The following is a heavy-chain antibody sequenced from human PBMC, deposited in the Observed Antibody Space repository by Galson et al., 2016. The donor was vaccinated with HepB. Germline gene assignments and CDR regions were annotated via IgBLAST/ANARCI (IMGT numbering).Heavy chain of an antibody. D-gene: IGHD6-13*01. V-gene: IGHV3-48*03. Sequence: SLRLSCAASGFTFSRYEMNWVRQAPGKGLEWVSYISSSGTTIYYADSVKGRFTISRDNSKNTLFLQMNSLRIEDTAVYYCARVEGLGSNWYRAPHFDSWGQGTLVTVSS. CDR2: ISSSGTTI. J-gene: IGHJ4*02. CDR3: ARVEGLGSNWYRAPHFDS. CDR1: GFTFSRYE.